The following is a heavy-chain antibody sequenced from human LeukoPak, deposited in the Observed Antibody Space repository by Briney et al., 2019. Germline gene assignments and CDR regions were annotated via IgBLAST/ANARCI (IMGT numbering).Heavy chain of an antibody. D-gene: IGHD2-2*01. CDR1: GGSISSFY. CDR3: AREWYQLLSNWFDP. Sequence: SETLSLTCTVSGGSISSFYWNWIRQPAGKGLEWIGRIYTSGSTNYNPSLKSRVTISVDTSKNQFSLKLTSVTAADTAVYYCAREWYQLLSNWFDPWGQGTLVTVSS. V-gene: IGHV4-4*07. CDR2: IYTSGST. J-gene: IGHJ5*02.